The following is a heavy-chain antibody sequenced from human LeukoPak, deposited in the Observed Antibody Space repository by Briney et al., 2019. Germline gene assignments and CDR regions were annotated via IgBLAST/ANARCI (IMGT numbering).Heavy chain of an antibody. CDR3: ASPYYYDSSGSIRDY. J-gene: IGHJ4*02. V-gene: IGHV4-34*01. D-gene: IGHD3-22*01. CDR1: GGSFSGYY. Sequence: SETLSLTCAVYGGSFSGYYWSWIRQPPGKGLEWIGEINHSGSTNYNPSLKSRVTISVDTSKNQFSLKLSSVTAADTAVYYCASPYYYDSSGSIRDYWGQGTLVTVSS. CDR2: INHSGST.